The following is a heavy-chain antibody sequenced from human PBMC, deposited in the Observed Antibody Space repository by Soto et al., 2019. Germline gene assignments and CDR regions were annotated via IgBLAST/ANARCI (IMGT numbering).Heavy chain of an antibody. V-gene: IGHV3-21*01. D-gene: IGHD2-2*01. CDR1: GFTFSSYS. J-gene: IGHJ6*02. Sequence: GGSLRLSCAASGFTFSSYSMNWVRQAPGKGLEWVSSISSSSSYIYYADPVKGRFTISRDNAKNSLYLQMNSLRAEDTAVYYCARDCSSTSCYHYYYGMDVWGQGTTVTVSS. CDR2: ISSSSSYI. CDR3: ARDCSSTSCYHYYYGMDV.